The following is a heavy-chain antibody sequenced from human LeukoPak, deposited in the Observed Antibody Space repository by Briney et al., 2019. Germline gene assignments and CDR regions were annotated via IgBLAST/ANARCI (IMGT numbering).Heavy chain of an antibody. CDR2: ISSNGGST. D-gene: IGHD6-19*01. V-gene: IGHV3-64*05. J-gene: IGHJ4*02. Sequence: GGSLRLSCSASGFTFSWYAMHWVRQAPGKGLEYVSTISSNGGSTYYADSVKGRFTISRDNSKNTLYTQMSSLRAEDTAVYYCVKGSSGWYEGYFDYWGQGTLVTVSS. CDR3: VKGSSGWYEGYFDY. CDR1: GFTFSWYA.